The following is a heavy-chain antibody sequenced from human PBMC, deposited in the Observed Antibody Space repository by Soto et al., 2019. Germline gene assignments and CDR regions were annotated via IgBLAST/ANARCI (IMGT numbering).Heavy chain of an antibody. CDR3: AREVSEGHLTFNYKFYGLDV. Sequence: SETLSLTCAVSGGSISSGGYSWSWIRQPPGKGLEWIGYIYHSGSTYYNPSLKSRVTISVDRSKNQFSLKLSSVTAADTAVYFCAREVSEGHLTFNYKFYGLDVWGQGTTVTVSS. CDR2: IYHSGST. CDR1: GGSISSGGYS. J-gene: IGHJ6*02. V-gene: IGHV4-30-2*01. D-gene: IGHD3-9*01.